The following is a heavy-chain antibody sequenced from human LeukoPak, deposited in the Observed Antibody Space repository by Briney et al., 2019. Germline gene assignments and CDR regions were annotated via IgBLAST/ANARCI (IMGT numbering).Heavy chain of an antibody. CDR3: ARQSHYDILTGYYYYFDY. CDR1: GGSISSYY. V-gene: IGHV4-59*08. J-gene: IGHJ4*02. Sequence: PSETLSLTCTVSGGSISSYYWNWLRQPPGKGLEWIGYIYYSGSTNYNPSLKSRVTISVDTSKNQFSLKLSSVTAADTAVYYCARQSHYDILTGYYYYFDYWGQGTLVTVSS. CDR2: IYYSGST. D-gene: IGHD3-9*01.